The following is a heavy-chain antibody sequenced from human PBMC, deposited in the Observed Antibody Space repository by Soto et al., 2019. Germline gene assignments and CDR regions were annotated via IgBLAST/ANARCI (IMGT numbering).Heavy chain of an antibody. D-gene: IGHD3-22*01. CDR3: ANIYNMIVY. J-gene: IGHJ4*02. V-gene: IGHV3-30*18. CDR1: GFTFSSYG. Sequence: HPGGSLRLSCAASGFTFSSYGMHWVRQAPGKGLEWVAVISYDGSNKYYADSVKGRFTISRDNSKNTLYLQMNSLRAGDTAVYYCANIYNMIVYWGQGTLVTVSS. CDR2: ISYDGSNK.